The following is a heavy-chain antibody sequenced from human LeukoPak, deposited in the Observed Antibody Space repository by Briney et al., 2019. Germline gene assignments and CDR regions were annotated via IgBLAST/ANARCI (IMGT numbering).Heavy chain of an antibody. V-gene: IGHV3-30*02. Sequence: GRSLRLSCAASGFTFTNYDIHWVRQAPGKGLEWITFIRSDGTNKSYADSVRGRFTTSRDHSKHTTLLQMNRLRTEDTAVYYCSRRENDYWGQGTMVTVSS. CDR2: IRSDGTNK. CDR3: SRRENDY. J-gene: IGHJ4*02. CDR1: GFTFTNYD.